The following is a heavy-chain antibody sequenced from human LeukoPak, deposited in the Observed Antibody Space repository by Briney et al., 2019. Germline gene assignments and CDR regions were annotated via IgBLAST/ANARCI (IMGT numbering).Heavy chain of an antibody. D-gene: IGHD5-18*01. CDR2: IYYSGST. Sequence: SETLSLTCAVYGGSFSGYYWSWIRQPPGKGLEWIGYIYYSGSTNYNPSLKSRVTISVDTSKNQFSLKLSSVTAADTAVYYCARVGYSYGYYYYYYMDVWGKGTTVTVSS. CDR1: GGSFSGYY. V-gene: IGHV4-59*01. J-gene: IGHJ6*03. CDR3: ARVGYSYGYYYYYYMDV.